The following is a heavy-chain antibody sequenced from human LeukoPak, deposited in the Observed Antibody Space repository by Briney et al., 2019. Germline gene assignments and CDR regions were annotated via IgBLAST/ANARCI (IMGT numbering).Heavy chain of an antibody. CDR2: IYYSGST. Sequence: SETLSLTCTVSGGSISSYYWSWIRQPPGKGLEWIGYIYYSGSTNYNPSLKSRVTIPVDTSKNQFSLKLSSVTAADTAVYYCARSGSYYSPPDYWGQGTLVTVSS. D-gene: IGHD1-26*01. J-gene: IGHJ4*02. CDR1: GGSISSYY. V-gene: IGHV4-59*01. CDR3: ARSGSYYSPPDY.